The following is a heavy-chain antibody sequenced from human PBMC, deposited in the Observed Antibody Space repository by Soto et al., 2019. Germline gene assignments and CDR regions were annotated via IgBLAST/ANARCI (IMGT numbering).Heavy chain of an antibody. CDR2: ISYDGSNK. CDR3: AKRPGRAITMIVVDNDY. Sequence: QVQLVESGGGVVQPGRSLRLSCAASGFTFSSYGMHWVRQAPGKGLEWVAVISYDGSNKYYADSVKGRFTISRDNSKNTLYLQMNSLRAEDTAVYYCAKRPGRAITMIVVDNDYWGQGTLVTVSS. V-gene: IGHV3-30*18. J-gene: IGHJ4*02. D-gene: IGHD3-22*01. CDR1: GFTFSSYG.